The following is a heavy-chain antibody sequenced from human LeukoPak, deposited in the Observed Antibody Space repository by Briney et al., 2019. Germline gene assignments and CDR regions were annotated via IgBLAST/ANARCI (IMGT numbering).Heavy chain of an antibody. D-gene: IGHD6-6*01. J-gene: IGHJ4*02. Sequence: SETLSLTCTVSGGSISSYYWSWIRQPPGKGLEWIGEINHSGSTNYNPSLKSRVTISVDTSKNQFSPKLSSVTAADTAVYYCARVQGAARPYYFDYWGQGTLVTVSS. V-gene: IGHV4-34*01. CDR3: ARVQGAARPYYFDY. CDR2: INHSGST. CDR1: GGSISSYY.